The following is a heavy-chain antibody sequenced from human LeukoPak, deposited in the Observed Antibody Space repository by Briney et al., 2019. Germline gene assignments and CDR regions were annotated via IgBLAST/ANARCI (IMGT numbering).Heavy chain of an antibody. CDR1: GGTFSSYA. CDR2: IIPIFGTA. D-gene: IGHD3-10*01. V-gene: IGHV1-69*01. Sequence: SVKVSCKASGGTFSSYAISWVRQAPGQGLEWMGGIIPIFGTANYAQKFQGRVTITADESTSTAYVELSSLRSEDTAVYYCAREIGYYGSGSSFDYWGQGTLVTVSS. J-gene: IGHJ4*02. CDR3: AREIGYYGSGSSFDY.